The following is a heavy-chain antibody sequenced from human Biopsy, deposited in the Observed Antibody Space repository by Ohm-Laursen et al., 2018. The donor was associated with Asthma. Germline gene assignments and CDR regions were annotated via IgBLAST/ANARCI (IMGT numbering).Heavy chain of an antibody. CDR1: GDSLGSSINYA. CDR3: ARGYSGTDRIVYYYSGMEV. D-gene: IGHD5-12*01. J-gene: IGHJ6*02. CDR2: LIPVLGTA. V-gene: IGHV1-69*11. Sequence: EASVKVSCKTSGDSLGSSINYAISWVRQAPRQGLEWMGRLIPVLGTADYAPMFEGRVTITADESTSTAYLELTSLRFEDTAVYYCARGYSGTDRIVYYYSGMEVWGQGTTVTVSS.